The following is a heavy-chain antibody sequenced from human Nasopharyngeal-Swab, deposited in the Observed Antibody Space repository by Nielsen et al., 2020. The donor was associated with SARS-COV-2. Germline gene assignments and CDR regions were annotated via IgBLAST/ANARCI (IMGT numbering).Heavy chain of an antibody. V-gene: IGHV4-30-2*01. J-gene: IGHJ3*02. Sequence: SETLSLTCAVSGGSISSGGYSWSWIRQPPGKGLEWIGYIYHSGSTYYNPSLKSRVTISVDRSKNQFSLKLSSVTAADTAVYYCATTSALTIAVGGEGAFDIWGQGTMVTVSS. CDR3: ATTSALTIAVGGEGAFDI. CDR1: GGSISSGGYS. D-gene: IGHD6-19*01. CDR2: IYHSGST.